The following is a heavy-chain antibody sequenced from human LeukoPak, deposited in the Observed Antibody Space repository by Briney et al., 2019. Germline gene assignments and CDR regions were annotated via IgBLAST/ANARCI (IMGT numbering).Heavy chain of an antibody. D-gene: IGHD6-13*01. CDR3: GSPMYSSSWVCIGY. V-gene: IGHV3-30-3*01. J-gene: IGHJ4*02. CDR1: GFTFSSYA. CDR2: ISYDGSNK. Sequence: PGGSLRLSCAASGFTFSSYAMHWVRQAPGKGLEWVAVISYDGSNKYYADSVKGRFTISRDNSKNTLYLQMNGLRAEDTAVYYCGSPMYSSSWVCIGYWGQGTLVTVSS.